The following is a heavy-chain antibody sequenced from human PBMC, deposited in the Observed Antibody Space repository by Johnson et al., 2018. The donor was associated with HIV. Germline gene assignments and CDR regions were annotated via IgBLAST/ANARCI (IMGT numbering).Heavy chain of an antibody. CDR3: ARGVYSSSWYGAFDI. J-gene: IGHJ3*02. Sequence: VQLVESGGGLIQPGGSLRLSCAASGFTVSSNYMSWVRQAPGKGLEWVSVIYTGGNTYYADSLKGRFTISRDTSKNTLYLQMNSLRAEDTAVYYCARGVYSSSWYGAFDIWGQGTMVTVSS. D-gene: IGHD6-13*01. V-gene: IGHV3-53*01. CDR2: IYTGGNT. CDR1: GFTVSSNY.